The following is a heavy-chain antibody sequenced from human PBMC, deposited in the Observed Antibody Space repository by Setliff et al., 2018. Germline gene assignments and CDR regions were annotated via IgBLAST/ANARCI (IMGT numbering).Heavy chain of an antibody. CDR3: ARADSDSYYPYYFDF. Sequence: GSLRLSCAASGFAFASYNMIWVRQAPGKGLEWVSSLSSANNYIVYADSVKGRFTISRDNAKSSLYLQMNSLSAEDTGKYFCARADSDSYYPYYFDFWGQGVLVTVSS. V-gene: IGHV3-21*04. CDR2: LSSANNYI. J-gene: IGHJ4*02. CDR1: GFAFASYN. D-gene: IGHD3-22*01.